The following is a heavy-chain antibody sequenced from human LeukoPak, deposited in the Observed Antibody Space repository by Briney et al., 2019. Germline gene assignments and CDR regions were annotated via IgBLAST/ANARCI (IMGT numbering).Heavy chain of an antibody. CDR2: IDHSGST. CDR1: DGSFSGYY. J-gene: IGHJ5*02. Sequence: SETLSLTCAVYDGSFSGYYWSWIRQPPGKGLEWIGEIDHSGSTNYNPSLMSRVTISVDTSKNRFSLRLSSVTAADTAVYYCARGPDSGSYYAWFDPWGQGTLVTVSS. CDR3: ARGPDSGSYYAWFDP. D-gene: IGHD1-26*01. V-gene: IGHV4-34*01.